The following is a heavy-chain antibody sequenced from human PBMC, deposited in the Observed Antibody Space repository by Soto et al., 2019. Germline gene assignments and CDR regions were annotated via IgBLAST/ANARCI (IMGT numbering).Heavy chain of an antibody. CDR1: GFTFSSYA. Sequence: PGGSLRLSCAASGFTFSSYAMHWVRQAPGKGLEWVAVISYDGSNKYYADSVKGRFTISRDNSKNTLYLQMNSLRAEDTAVYYCAKDRRYSSGWPLGFDYWGQGTLVTVSS. J-gene: IGHJ4*02. V-gene: IGHV3-30-3*01. CDR2: ISYDGSNK. CDR3: AKDRRYSSGWPLGFDY. D-gene: IGHD6-19*01.